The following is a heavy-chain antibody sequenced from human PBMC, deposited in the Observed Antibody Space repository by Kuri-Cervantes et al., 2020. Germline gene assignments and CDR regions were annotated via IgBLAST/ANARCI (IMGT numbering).Heavy chain of an antibody. J-gene: IGHJ4*02. CDR3: ARVTAAAALDY. CDR1: GFTFSDYY. CDR2: ISSGGSTI. D-gene: IGHD6-13*01. V-gene: IGHV3-11*01. Sequence: GESLKISCAASGFTFSDYYMSWIRQAPGKGLEWVSYISSGGSTIYYADSVKGRFTISRDNAKNSLYLQMNSLRAEDTAVYYCARVTAAAALDYWGQGTLVTVSS.